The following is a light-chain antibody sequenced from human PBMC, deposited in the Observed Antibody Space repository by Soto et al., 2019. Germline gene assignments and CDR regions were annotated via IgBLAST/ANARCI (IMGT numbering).Light chain of an antibody. CDR3: LQDYDYPRT. CDR1: QTIRDE. J-gene: IGKJ1*01. V-gene: IGKV1-6*01. CDR2: AAS. Sequence: AIPMTQSPSSLSASVGDRVTITCRASQTIRDELGWYQQKAGKAPNLLISAASRLQSGVPSRFSGRGSDTDFTLTISSLQPEDFATYYCLQDYDYPRTFGQGTKVELK.